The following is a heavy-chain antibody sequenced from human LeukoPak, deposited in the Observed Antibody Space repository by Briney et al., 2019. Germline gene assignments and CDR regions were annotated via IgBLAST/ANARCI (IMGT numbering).Heavy chain of an antibody. CDR3: ARANYYDSSGYFNGWPYFDY. J-gene: IGHJ4*02. V-gene: IGHV1-69*05. CDR2: IIPIFGTA. CDR1: GGTFSSYA. D-gene: IGHD3-22*01. Sequence: ASVKVSCKASGGTFSSYAISWVRQAPGQGLEWMGGIIPIFGTANYAQKFQGRVTITTDESTSTAYMELSSLRSEDTAVYYCARANYYDSSGYFNGWPYFDYWGQGTLVTVSS.